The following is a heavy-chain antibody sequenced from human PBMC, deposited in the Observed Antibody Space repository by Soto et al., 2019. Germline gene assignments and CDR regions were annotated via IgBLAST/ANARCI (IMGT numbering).Heavy chain of an antibody. D-gene: IGHD3-22*01. J-gene: IGHJ4*02. CDR3: ASLYYYDSSGYQTLYYFDY. CDR1: GGSISSSSYY. Sequence: PSETLSLTCTVSGGSISSSSYYWGWIRQPPGKGLEWIGSIYYSGSTYYNPSLKSRVTISVDTSKNQFSLKLSSVTAADTAVYYFASLYYYDSSGYQTLYYFDYWGQGTLVTVSS. V-gene: IGHV4-39*01. CDR2: IYYSGST.